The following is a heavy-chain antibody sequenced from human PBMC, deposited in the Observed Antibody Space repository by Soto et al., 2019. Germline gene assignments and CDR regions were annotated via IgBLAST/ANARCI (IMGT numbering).Heavy chain of an antibody. CDR3: ARGVSNALYQLLWADV. D-gene: IGHD2-2*01. CDR1: GYTFTSYN. CDR2: MNPKSGKT. V-gene: IGHV1-8*01. Sequence: QVQLVQSGAEVKKPGASVKVSCKASGYTFTSYNFNWVRQATGQGLEWMGWMNPKSGKTGYAQKFQGRFTMTSNTSTSTAYMELSSLRSDDTAVYYCARGVSNALYQLLWADVWGQGTTITVSS. J-gene: IGHJ6*02.